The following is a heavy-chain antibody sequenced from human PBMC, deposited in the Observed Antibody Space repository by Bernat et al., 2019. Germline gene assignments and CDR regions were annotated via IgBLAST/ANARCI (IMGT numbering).Heavy chain of an antibody. CDR2: ISYDGNNK. J-gene: IGHJ4*02. V-gene: IGHV3-30*15. CDR1: GFTFSSYP. D-gene: IGHD3-10*01. Sequence: QVQLVESGGGVVQPGRSLRLSCVASGFTFSSYPMHWVRQAPGKGLEWVAVISYDGNNKYYADSVKGRFTISRDNSKNTLFLQMSSLRVEDMAVYYCAREDTIYYFDYWGQGTLVTVSS. CDR3: AREDTIYYFDY.